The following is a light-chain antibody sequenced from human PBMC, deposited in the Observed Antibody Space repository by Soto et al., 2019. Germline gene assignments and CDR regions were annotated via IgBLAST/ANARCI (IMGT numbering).Light chain of an antibody. Sequence: EIVLTQSPATLSVSPGERAALSFRASHSISTNLAWYQQKPGQAPRLLIYDASTRATGIPARFSGSGSGTEFTLTISSLQSEDFAVYFCQQYADWPRTFGQGTKVDIK. J-gene: IGKJ1*01. CDR1: HSISTN. V-gene: IGKV3-15*01. CDR2: DAS. CDR3: QQYADWPRT.